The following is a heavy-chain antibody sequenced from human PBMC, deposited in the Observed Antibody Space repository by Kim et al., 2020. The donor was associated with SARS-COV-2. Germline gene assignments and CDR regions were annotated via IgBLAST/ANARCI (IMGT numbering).Heavy chain of an antibody. CDR2: INPKNGGT. Sequence: ASVKVSCKASGYAFTDSFMHWVRQAPGQGPEWMGWINPKNGGTNFAPKFQGRVTMTRDTSINTVYMELTRLTSDDTAVYYCARDAYQWLVQGYWGQGTLVTVSS. J-gene: IGHJ4*02. CDR1: GYAFTDSF. V-gene: IGHV1-2*02. CDR3: ARDAYQWLVQGY. D-gene: IGHD6-19*01.